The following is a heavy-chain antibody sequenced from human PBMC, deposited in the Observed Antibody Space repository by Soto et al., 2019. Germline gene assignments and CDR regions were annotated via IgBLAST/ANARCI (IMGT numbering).Heavy chain of an antibody. J-gene: IGHJ4*02. D-gene: IGHD6-19*01. CDR2: ISYDGSNK. CDR1: GFTFSSYG. CDR3: ANGPRIAVAGLIFDY. V-gene: IGHV3-30*18. Sequence: GGSLRLSCAASGFTFSSYGMHWVRQAPGKGLEWVAVISYDGSNKYYADSVKGRFTISRDNSKNTLYLQMNSLRAEDTAVYYCANGPRIAVAGLIFDYWGQGTLVTVSS.